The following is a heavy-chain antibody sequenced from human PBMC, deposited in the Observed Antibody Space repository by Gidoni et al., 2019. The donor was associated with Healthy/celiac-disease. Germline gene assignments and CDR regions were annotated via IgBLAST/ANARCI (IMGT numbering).Heavy chain of an antibody. J-gene: IGHJ6*02. Sequence: QVQLQQWGAGLLKPSETLSLTCAVYGGSFSGYYWSWIRQPPGKGLEWIGAINHSGSTNYNPSLKSRVTISVDTSKNQFSLKLSSVTAADTAVYYCAGSGYGQIYYYYGMDVWGQGTTVTVSS. CDR2: INHSGST. D-gene: IGHD5-12*01. V-gene: IGHV4-34*01. CDR1: GGSFSGYY. CDR3: AGSGYGQIYYYYGMDV.